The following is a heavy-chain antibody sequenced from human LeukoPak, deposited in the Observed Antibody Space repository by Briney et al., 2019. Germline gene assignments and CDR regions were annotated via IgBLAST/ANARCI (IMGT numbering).Heavy chain of an antibody. Sequence: GGSLRLSCAASGLTFSCYAMSWVRQVPGQRLEWVSAISSGAGTTGYADSVKGRFIISRVNSKSTIYLQMNSLRAEDTAIYYCAKDLEQSYSGWSTSYDAWGQGTLVTVSS. D-gene: IGHD6-19*01. CDR2: ISSGAGTT. CDR1: GLTFSCYA. J-gene: IGHJ5*02. V-gene: IGHV3-23*01. CDR3: AKDLEQSYSGWSTSYDA.